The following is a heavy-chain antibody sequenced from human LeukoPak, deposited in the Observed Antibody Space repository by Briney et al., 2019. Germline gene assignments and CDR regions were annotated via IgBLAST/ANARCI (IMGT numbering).Heavy chain of an antibody. Sequence: GGSETLLCTASGFIFCVYGMRWVHLAPGGWRECLCFTSSRGYGGRTEYADSVKGRFTISRDDSKSIAYLQMNSLKTEDTAVYYCTRDIAVGAANFYYWGQGTLVTVSS. D-gene: IGHD6-19*01. J-gene: IGHJ4*02. V-gene: IGHV3-49*04. CDR3: TRDIAVGAANFYY. CDR1: GFIFCVYG. CDR2: TSSRGYGGRT.